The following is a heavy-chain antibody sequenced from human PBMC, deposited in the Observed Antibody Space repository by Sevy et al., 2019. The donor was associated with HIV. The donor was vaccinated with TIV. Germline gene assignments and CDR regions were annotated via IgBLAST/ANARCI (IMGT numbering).Heavy chain of an antibody. CDR1: GYSFTSHW. Sequence: GESLKISCKGSGYSFTSHWIGWVRHMPGKGLEWMGILFPDDSETRYSPSFQDHVTFSADKSINPAYLQWGSLKASDTAMYYCATSRSGYFDSSGYYIYWGQGTLVTVSS. V-gene: IGHV5-51*01. CDR2: LFPDDSET. CDR3: ATSRSGYFDSSGYYIY. D-gene: IGHD3-22*01. J-gene: IGHJ4*02.